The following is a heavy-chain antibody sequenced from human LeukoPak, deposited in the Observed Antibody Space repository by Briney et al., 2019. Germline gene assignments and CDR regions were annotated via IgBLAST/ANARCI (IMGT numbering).Heavy chain of an antibody. Sequence: GGSPRLSCAASGFTFSSYAMHWVRQAPGKGLEWVAVISYDGSNKYYADSVKGRFTISRDNSKNTLYLQMNSLRAEDTAVYYCTHPMGHYSSSRFDYWGQGTLVTVSS. CDR3: THPMGHYSSSRFDY. V-gene: IGHV3-30-3*01. D-gene: IGHD6-13*01. CDR1: GFTFSSYA. J-gene: IGHJ4*02. CDR2: ISYDGSNK.